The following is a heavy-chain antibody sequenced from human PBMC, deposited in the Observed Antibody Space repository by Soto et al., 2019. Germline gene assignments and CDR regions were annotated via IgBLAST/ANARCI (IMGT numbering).Heavy chain of an antibody. J-gene: IGHJ3*02. Sequence: ASVRVSYKASGYTFTSYYMHLVRQAPGQGLEWMGIINPSGGSTSYAQKFQGRVTMTRDTSTSTVYMELSSLRSEDTAVYYCARVKDVVVVPAAMRDDAFDIWGQGTMVTVS. CDR1: GYTFTSYY. V-gene: IGHV1-46*03. CDR2: INPSGGST. CDR3: ARVKDVVVVPAAMRDDAFDI. D-gene: IGHD2-2*01.